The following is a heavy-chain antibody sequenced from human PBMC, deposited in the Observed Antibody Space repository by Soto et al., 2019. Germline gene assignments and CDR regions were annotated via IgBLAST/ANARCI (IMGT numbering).Heavy chain of an antibody. Sequence: PSETLSLTCTVSGGSISSDDYNWNWIRQPPGKGLEWIGNLYSNGNTYYNPSLKSRVSISVDTSKNQLSLKLTSVTAADTAVYYCARDWSTPYYYGMDVWGQGTTVTVSS. V-gene: IGHV4-30-4*01. J-gene: IGHJ6*02. CDR2: LYSNGNT. D-gene: IGHD2-8*02. CDR1: GGSISSDDYN. CDR3: ARDWSTPYYYGMDV.